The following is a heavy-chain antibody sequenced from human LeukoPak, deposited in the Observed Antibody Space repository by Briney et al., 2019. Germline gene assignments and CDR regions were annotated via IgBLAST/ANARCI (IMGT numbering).Heavy chain of an antibody. J-gene: IGHJ4*02. Sequence: GGSLTIPFAASVFTFSSYAMRWLRQAPAMGLAWVSAISGNCDSRYYADSVKCLFTISRDNSKTTLYLQINSLRAEDTAVYYCAKGPGYSSGWYEFHYWGQGTLVTVSS. CDR1: VFTFSSYA. CDR3: AKGPGYSSGWYEFHY. V-gene: IGHV3-23*01. CDR2: ISGNCDSR. D-gene: IGHD6-19*01.